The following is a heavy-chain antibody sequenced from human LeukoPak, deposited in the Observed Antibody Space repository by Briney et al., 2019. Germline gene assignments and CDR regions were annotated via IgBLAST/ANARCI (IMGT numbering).Heavy chain of an antibody. CDR1: GFTFSSFA. V-gene: IGHV3-23*01. D-gene: IGHD6-13*01. J-gene: IGHJ5*02. CDR2: ISGSGGST. Sequence: GGSLRLSCAASGFTFSSFAMSWVRQAPGQGLEWVSAISGSGGSTNYAESVKGRFTISRDNSKNTLYLQMTSLRAEDTAVYYCAKDPYSSSWYHWFDHWGQGTLVTVSS. CDR3: AKDPYSSSWYHWFDH.